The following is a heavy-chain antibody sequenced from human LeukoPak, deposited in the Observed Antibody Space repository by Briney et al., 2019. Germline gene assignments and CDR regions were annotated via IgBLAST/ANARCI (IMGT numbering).Heavy chain of an antibody. Sequence: ASVKVSCKASGYTFTGYYMHWVRQAPGQGLEWMGWINPNSGGTNYAQKFQGRVTMTRDASISTAYVELSRLRSDDTAVYYCARVVGSHAAFDIWGQGTMVTVSS. D-gene: IGHD1-26*01. J-gene: IGHJ3*02. V-gene: IGHV1-2*02. CDR2: INPNSGGT. CDR3: ARVVGSHAAFDI. CDR1: GYTFTGYY.